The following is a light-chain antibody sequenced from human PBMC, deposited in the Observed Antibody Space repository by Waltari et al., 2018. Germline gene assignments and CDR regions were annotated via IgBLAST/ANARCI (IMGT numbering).Light chain of an antibody. Sequence: QSALTQPASVSGSPGQSITISCTGTNSDVGGYDFVSWYQQHPGKAPKLMIFDVSKRPSGVSNRFSGSKSGNTASLTISGLQAEDEAHYYCSSYTSSTTHWVFGGGTKLTVL. V-gene: IGLV2-14*03. CDR3: SSYTSSTTHWV. J-gene: IGLJ3*02. CDR2: DVS. CDR1: NSDVGGYDF.